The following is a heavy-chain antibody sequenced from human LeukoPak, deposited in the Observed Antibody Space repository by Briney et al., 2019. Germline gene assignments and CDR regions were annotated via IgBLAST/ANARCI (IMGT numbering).Heavy chain of an antibody. D-gene: IGHD3-3*01. Sequence: PSETLSLTCTVSGGSISSYYWSWIRQPPGKGLEWIGYIYYSGSTNYNPSLKSRVTISVDRSKNQFSLKLSSVTAADTAVYYCARLFWSGFVYFDYWGQGTLVTVSS. CDR3: ARLFWSGFVYFDY. CDR2: IYYSGST. V-gene: IGHV4-59*12. CDR1: GGSISSYY. J-gene: IGHJ4*02.